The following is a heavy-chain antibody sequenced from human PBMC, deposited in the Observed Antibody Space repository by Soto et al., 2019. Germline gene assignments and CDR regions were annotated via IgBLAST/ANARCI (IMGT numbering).Heavy chain of an antibody. CDR2: MYSGGTT. J-gene: IGHJ6*02. V-gene: IGHV3-53*01. Sequence: PGGSLRLSCAAVGFNVSSYYMSWVRQPPGEGLEWVSVMYSGGTTYYADSVKGRFTISRDNSKNTLFLQMNSLRAEDTARYYCAKDRDIAYHLEGGFYYSGMDVWGQGTTVT. CDR1: GFNVSSYY. CDR3: AKDRDIAYHLEGGFYYSGMDV. D-gene: IGHD3-3*01.